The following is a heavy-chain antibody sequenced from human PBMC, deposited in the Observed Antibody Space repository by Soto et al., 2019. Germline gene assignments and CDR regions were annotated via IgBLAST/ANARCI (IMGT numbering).Heavy chain of an antibody. CDR1: GFSFASFA. Sequence: GGSRRRSCTTSGFSFASFALTWVRQAPGQGLEWVATIVGSDAKTHYADSVKGRFSISRDTSRNTVYLQMNNLRADDTAIYYCAKWTYLDFWGQGTRVTVSS. J-gene: IGHJ4*02. V-gene: IGHV3-23*01. CDR2: IVGSDAKT. CDR3: AKWTYLDF. D-gene: IGHD5-12*01.